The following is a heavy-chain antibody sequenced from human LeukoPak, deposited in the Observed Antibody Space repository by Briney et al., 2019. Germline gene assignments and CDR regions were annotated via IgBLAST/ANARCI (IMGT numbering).Heavy chain of an antibody. V-gene: IGHV1-46*01. CDR1: GYTFTSYG. CDR2: INPSGGST. J-gene: IGHJ4*02. D-gene: IGHD1-26*01. CDR3: TRDEFRPLPKYSGSLRGFDY. Sequence: ASVKVSCKASGYTFTSYGISWVRQAPGQGLEWMGIINPSGGSTNYAQKFQGRVTMTRDMSTSTVYMELSSLSSEDTAIYYCTRDEFRPLPKYSGSLRGFDYWGQGTLVTVSS.